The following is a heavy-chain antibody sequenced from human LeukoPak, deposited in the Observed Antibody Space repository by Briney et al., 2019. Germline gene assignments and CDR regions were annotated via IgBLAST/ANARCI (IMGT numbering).Heavy chain of an antibody. D-gene: IGHD6-6*01. CDR3: ARDPVPSIAARHFDY. Sequence: PSETLSLTCTVSGGSISSSSYYWGWIRQPPGKGLEWIGSIYYSGSTYYNPSLKSRVTISVDTSKNQFSLKLSSVTAADTAVYYCARDPVPSIAARHFDYWGQGTLVTVSS. CDR2: IYYSGST. V-gene: IGHV4-39*07. J-gene: IGHJ4*02. CDR1: GGSISSSSYY.